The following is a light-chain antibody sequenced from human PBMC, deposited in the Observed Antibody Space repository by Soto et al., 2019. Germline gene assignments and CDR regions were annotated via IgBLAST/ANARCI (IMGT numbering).Light chain of an antibody. CDR2: KAS. CDR3: QQLYSHPLT. V-gene: IGKV1-5*03. Sequence: DIQMTQSPSTLSGSVGDRVTITFRASQTISSWLAWYQQKPGKAPKLLIYKASTLKSGVPSRFSGSGSGTEFTLTISSLQPDDFATYYCQQLYSHPLTFGGGTKVDIK. J-gene: IGKJ4*01. CDR1: QTISSW.